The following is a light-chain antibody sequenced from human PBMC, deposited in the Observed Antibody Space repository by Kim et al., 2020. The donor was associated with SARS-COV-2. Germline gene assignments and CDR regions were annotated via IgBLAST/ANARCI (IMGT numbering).Light chain of an antibody. CDR3: ASYGGSDNLV. J-gene: IGLJ2*01. Sequence: QSALTQPPSASGSLGQSVTISCTGTSRDVGGYNYVSWYQQYPGKAPKILIYNVNERPSGVPDRFSGSKSGNTASLTVSGLQAEDEADYYCASYGGSDNLVVGGGTQLTVL. V-gene: IGLV2-8*01. CDR1: SRDVGGYNY. CDR2: NVN.